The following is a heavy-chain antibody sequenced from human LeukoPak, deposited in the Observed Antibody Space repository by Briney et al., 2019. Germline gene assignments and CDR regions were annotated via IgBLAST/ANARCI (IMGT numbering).Heavy chain of an antibody. J-gene: IGHJ4*02. V-gene: IGHV4-30-2*01. CDR1: GGSISSGGYY. D-gene: IGHD5-24*01. Sequence: SETLSLTCTVSGGSISSGGYYWSWIRQPPGKGLEWIGYIYHSGSTYYNPSLKSRVTISVDRSKNQFSLKLSSVTAADTAVYYCASLRDGYKLLDYWGQGTLVTVSS. CDR3: ASLRDGYKLLDY. CDR2: IYHSGST.